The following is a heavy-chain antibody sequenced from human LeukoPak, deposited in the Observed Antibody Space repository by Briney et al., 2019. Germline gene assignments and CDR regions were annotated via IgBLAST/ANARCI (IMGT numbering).Heavy chain of an antibody. Sequence: PGGSLRLSCAASGFTFSSYWMSWVRQAPGKGLEWVANIKQDGSEKYYVDSVKGRFTISRDNSKNTLYLQMNSLRAEDTAVYYCARDDYGDYVGMFDYWGQGTLVTVSS. V-gene: IGHV3-7*01. J-gene: IGHJ4*02. CDR3: ARDDYGDYVGMFDY. CDR1: GFTFSSYW. D-gene: IGHD4-17*01. CDR2: IKQDGSEK.